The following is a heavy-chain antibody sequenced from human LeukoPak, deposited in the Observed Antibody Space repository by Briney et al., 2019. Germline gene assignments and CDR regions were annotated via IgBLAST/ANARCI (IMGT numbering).Heavy chain of an antibody. CDR3: AVVDSSGWYCHDY. Sequence: GALRPSLSGSGFTRSNHYLDLGRPAPGEGLEWVSVIYSGDNTYYADSVKGRFTISRDISKNTLYLQMNSLRAEDTAVYYCAVVDSSGWYCHDYWGQGTLVTVSS. V-gene: IGHV3-66*01. CDR2: IYSGDNT. J-gene: IGHJ4*02. CDR1: GFTRSNHY. D-gene: IGHD6-19*01.